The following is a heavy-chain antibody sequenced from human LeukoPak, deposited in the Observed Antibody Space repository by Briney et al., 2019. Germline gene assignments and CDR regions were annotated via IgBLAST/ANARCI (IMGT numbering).Heavy chain of an antibody. Sequence: SETLSLTCTVSGGSISSSSYYWGWIRRPPGKGLEWIGSIYYSGSTYYNPSLKSRVTISVDTSKNQFSLKLSSVTAADTAVYYCARPRGSSGPLDYWGQGTLVTVSS. J-gene: IGHJ4*02. V-gene: IGHV4-39*01. CDR3: ARPRGSSGPLDY. D-gene: IGHD6-6*01. CDR2: IYYSGST. CDR1: GGSISSSSYY.